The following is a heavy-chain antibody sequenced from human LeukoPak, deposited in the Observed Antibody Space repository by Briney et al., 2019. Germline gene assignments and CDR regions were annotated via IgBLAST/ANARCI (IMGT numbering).Heavy chain of an antibody. CDR2: ISAYNGNT. V-gene: IGHV1-18*01. J-gene: IGHJ3*02. D-gene: IGHD3-10*01. Sequence: GASVKVSCKASGYTFTSYGISWVRQAPGQGLEWMGWISAYNGNTNYAQKLQGRVTMTTDTSTSTAYMELRSLRSDDTAVYYCARDSRSPGYYGSGSYPTNAFDIWGQGTMVTVSS. CDR1: GYTFTSYG. CDR3: ARDSRSPGYYGSGSYPTNAFDI.